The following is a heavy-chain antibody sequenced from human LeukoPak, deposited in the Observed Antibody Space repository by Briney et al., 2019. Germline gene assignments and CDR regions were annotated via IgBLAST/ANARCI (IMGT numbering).Heavy chain of an antibody. CDR2: INPRGST. CDR3: ARRSGSYSL. CDR1: GGSISTYY. V-gene: IGHV4-34*01. Sequence: SETLSLTCTVSGGSISTYYWSWIRQPPGKGLEWVGDINPRGSTNYNPSLKSRVTISVVASKNQLSLKLNSVTAADTAVYYCARRSGSYSLWGQGTLVTVSS. D-gene: IGHD3-10*01. J-gene: IGHJ4*02.